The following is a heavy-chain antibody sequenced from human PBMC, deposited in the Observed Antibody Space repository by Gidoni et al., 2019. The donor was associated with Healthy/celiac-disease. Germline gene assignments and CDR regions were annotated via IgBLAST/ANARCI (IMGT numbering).Heavy chain of an antibody. D-gene: IGHD4-17*01. CDR2: FSVSGVST. J-gene: IGHJ3*02. V-gene: IGHV3-23*01. CDR1: GFTFSSYA. CDR3: AKAGNYGGSDAFDI. Sequence: EVQLLGSGGGLVQPGGSLRLSCAASGFTFSSYARSWVRQAPGKGLGLVSSFSVSGVSTYYADSVKVRFTISRDNSNNTLYLQMNSLRAEDTAVYYCAKAGNYGGSDAFDIWGQGTMVTVSS.